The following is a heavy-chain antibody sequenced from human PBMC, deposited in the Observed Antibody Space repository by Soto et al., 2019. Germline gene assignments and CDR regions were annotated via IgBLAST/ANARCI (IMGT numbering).Heavy chain of an antibody. CDR2: IKSKTDGETR. Sequence: EVHLVESGGDLIKPGGSLRLSCAASGFIFKDHWMNWVRQAPGKGLEWVGRIKSKTDGETRDYAAPVKDRFTISRDDSKNTLYPQMNSLKTEDTAVYYCATDDNYYGSGSYYSPPFDFWGQGTLVIVSS. CDR3: ATDDNYYGSGSYYSPPFDF. D-gene: IGHD3-10*01. V-gene: IGHV3-15*07. J-gene: IGHJ4*02. CDR1: GFIFKDHW.